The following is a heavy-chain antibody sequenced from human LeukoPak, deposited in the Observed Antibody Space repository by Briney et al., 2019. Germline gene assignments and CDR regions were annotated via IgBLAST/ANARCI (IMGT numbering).Heavy chain of an antibody. V-gene: IGHV3-74*01. CDR3: VRGQATAWGLDY. Sequence: PGGSLRLSCAASGFAFSGNWMHWVRQAPGKGLVWVSHISTDARTISYAAFVKGRFTISRDNAKNTLYLQMNSLRAEDTALYYCVRGQATAWGLDYWGQGTLVTVSS. CDR1: GFAFSGNW. J-gene: IGHJ4*02. D-gene: IGHD6-13*01. CDR2: ISTDARTI.